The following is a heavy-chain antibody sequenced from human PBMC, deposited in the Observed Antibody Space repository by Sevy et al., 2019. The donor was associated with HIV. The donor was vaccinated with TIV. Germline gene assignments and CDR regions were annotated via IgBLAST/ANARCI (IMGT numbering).Heavy chain of an antibody. CDR2: ISGSGGST. J-gene: IGHJ6*02. D-gene: IGHD3-22*01. Sequence: GGSLRLSCAASGFTFSSYAMSWVRQAPGKGLEWVSAISGSGGSTYYADSVKGRFTISRDNSKNTLYLQMNSLRAEDTAVYYCAKDGVIEKYYYDSSGYPPGFGMDVWGQGTTVTVSS. CDR3: AKDGVIEKYYYDSSGYPPGFGMDV. V-gene: IGHV3-23*01. CDR1: GFTFSSYA.